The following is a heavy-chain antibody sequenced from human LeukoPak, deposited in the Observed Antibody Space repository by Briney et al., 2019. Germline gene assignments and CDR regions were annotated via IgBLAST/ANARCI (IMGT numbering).Heavy chain of an antibody. J-gene: IGHJ4*02. CDR3: AKDQDYGDHAADY. D-gene: IGHD4-17*01. Sequence: PGGSLRLSCAASGFTISSYAMHWVRQAPGKGLEWVAIISYDGSNKYYADSVKGRFTISRDNSENTLYLLMNSLRAEDTAVYYCAKDQDYGDHAADYWGQGTLVTVSS. V-gene: IGHV3-30*18. CDR1: GFTISSYA. CDR2: ISYDGSNK.